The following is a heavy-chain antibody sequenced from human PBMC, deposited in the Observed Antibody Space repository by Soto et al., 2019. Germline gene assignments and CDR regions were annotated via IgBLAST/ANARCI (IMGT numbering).Heavy chain of an antibody. CDR2: IYYSGST. CDR1: GGSISSSSYY. V-gene: IGHV4-39*01. J-gene: IGHJ4*02. Sequence: SETLSLTCTVSGGSISSSSYYWGWIRQPPGKGLEWIGSIYYSGSTYYNPSLKSRVTISVDTSKNQFSLKLSSVTAADTAVYYCARRCNIVSGSYCDSFDYWGQGTLVTVSS. D-gene: IGHD1-26*01. CDR3: ARRCNIVSGSYCDSFDY.